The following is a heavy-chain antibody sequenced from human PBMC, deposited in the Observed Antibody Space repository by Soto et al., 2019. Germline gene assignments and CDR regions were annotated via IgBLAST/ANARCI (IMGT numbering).Heavy chain of an antibody. V-gene: IGHV1-18*01. J-gene: IGHJ1*01. CDR3: TRAASEFSGSCAFH. D-gene: IGHD1-26*01. CDR1: GYNFTNYG. Sequence: QVQLVQSGAEVKKPGASVKVSCKASGYNFTNYGINWVRQAPGQGLEWMGWISAYNGNTNYAQNLQGRVTMTTDTSTTTAYMELRSLRSDDTAVFYCTRAASEFSGSCAFHWGQGTLVTVSS. CDR2: ISAYNGNT.